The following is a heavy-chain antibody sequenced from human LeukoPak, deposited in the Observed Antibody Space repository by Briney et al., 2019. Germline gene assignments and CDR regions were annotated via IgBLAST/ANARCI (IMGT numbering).Heavy chain of an antibody. CDR3: ARSGSGSSWYYFDY. Sequence: GGSLRLSCAASGITFSNYWMEWVRQAPGKGLVWVSRINSDGSATNYADSVKGRFTISRDNAKNTLYLQMNSLRAEDTAVYYCARSGSGSSWYYFDYWGQGTLVTVSS. CDR1: GITFSNYW. V-gene: IGHV3-74*01. CDR2: INSDGSAT. J-gene: IGHJ4*02. D-gene: IGHD1-26*01.